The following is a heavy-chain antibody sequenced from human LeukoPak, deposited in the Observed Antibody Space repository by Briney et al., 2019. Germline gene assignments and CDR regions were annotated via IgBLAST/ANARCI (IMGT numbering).Heavy chain of an antibody. Sequence: PGGSLRLSCAASGFTVSSNYMSWVRQAPGKGLEWVSVIYSGGSTYYTDSVKGRFTISRDSSKNTLYLQMNSLTAEDTAVYYCARDQFAFGIFDYWGQGTLVTVSS. CDR2: IYSGGST. CDR1: GFTVSSNY. V-gene: IGHV3-53*01. J-gene: IGHJ4*02. CDR3: ARDQFAFGIFDY. D-gene: IGHD3-3*01.